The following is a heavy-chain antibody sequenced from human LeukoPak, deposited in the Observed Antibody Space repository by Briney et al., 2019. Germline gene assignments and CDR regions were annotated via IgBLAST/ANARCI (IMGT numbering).Heavy chain of an antibody. V-gene: IGHV3-21*01. CDR2: ISSSSSYI. Sequence: PGGSLRLSCAASGFTFSSYSMNWVRQAPGKGLEWVSSISSSSSYIYYADSVKGRFTISRDNAKNSLYLQMNRLRAEDTAVYYWARDRGMLAAAFDIWGQGTMVTVSS. J-gene: IGHJ3*02. CDR3: ARDRGMLAAAFDI. D-gene: IGHD6-13*01. CDR1: GFTFSSYS.